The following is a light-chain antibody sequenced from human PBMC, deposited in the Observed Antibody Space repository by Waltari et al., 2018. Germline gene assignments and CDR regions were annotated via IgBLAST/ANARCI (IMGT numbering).Light chain of an antibody. V-gene: IGKV3-15*01. Sequence: EIVMTQSPATLSVSPGERATLSCRASQSVSSNLAWYQQKPGQAPRLLIYGASTRATGIPARFSGSGSGTEFTLTISSLQSEDFAIYSCQQYNNWYTFGQGTKLEIK. J-gene: IGKJ2*01. CDR1: QSVSSN. CDR2: GAS. CDR3: QQYNNWYT.